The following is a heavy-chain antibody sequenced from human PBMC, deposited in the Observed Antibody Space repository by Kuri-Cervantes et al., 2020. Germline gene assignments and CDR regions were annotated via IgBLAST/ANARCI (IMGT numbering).Heavy chain of an antibody. CDR3: AHRLSVAGTAVFDY. Sequence: SGPTLVKPTQTLTLTCTFSGFSLSTSGVGVGWIRQPPGKALEWLALIYWDDDKRYGPSLKSRLTITKDTSKNQVVLTMTNMDPVDTATYYCAHRLSVAGTAVFDYWGQGTLVTVSS. CDR1: GFSLSTSGVG. J-gene: IGHJ4*02. D-gene: IGHD6-19*01. CDR2: IYWDDDK. V-gene: IGHV2-5*05.